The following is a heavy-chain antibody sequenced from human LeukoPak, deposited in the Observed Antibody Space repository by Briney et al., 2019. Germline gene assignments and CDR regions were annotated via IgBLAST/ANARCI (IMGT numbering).Heavy chain of an antibody. Sequence: PGGSLRLSCAVSGFNFRDHWMDWVRQAPGKGLQWVGHIKNDGSETYYLDSLKGRFSISRDNTNNALYLQMNSLRVKDTAVYYCVKNDGWFHLAQWGQGTLVTVSS. V-gene: IGHV3-7*03. CDR1: GFNFRDHW. D-gene: IGHD6-19*01. J-gene: IGHJ4*02. CDR3: VKNDGWFHLAQ. CDR2: IKNDGSET.